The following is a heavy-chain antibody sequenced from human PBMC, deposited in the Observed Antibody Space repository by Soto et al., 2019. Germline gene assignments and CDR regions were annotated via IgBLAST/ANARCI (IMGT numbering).Heavy chain of an antibody. CDR3: ARDPEAAGTPGY. CDR2: IYYSGST. V-gene: IGHV4-61*01. J-gene: IGHJ4*02. D-gene: IGHD6-13*01. Sequence: QVQLQESGPGLVKPSETLSLTCTVSGGSVSSGSYYWSWIRQPPGKGLEWIGYIYYSGSTNYNPSLKSRVTISVATAKHQFSLNLSSVTAADTAVYYCARDPEAAGTPGYWGQGTLVTVSS. CDR1: GGSVSSGSYY.